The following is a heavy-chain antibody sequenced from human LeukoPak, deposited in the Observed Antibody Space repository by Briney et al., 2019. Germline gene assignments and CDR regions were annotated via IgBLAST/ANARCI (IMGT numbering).Heavy chain of an antibody. Sequence: SGTLSLTCAVSGGSISSSNWWSWVRQPPGKGLEWIGEIYHSGRTNYNPSLKSRVTISVDTSKNQFSLKLSSVTAADTAVYYCARVYQDQTLDCSGGSCYELGMDVWGQGTTVTVSS. J-gene: IGHJ6*02. CDR1: GGSISSSNW. V-gene: IGHV4-4*02. CDR2: IYHSGRT. CDR3: ARVYQDQTLDCSGGSCYELGMDV. D-gene: IGHD2-15*01.